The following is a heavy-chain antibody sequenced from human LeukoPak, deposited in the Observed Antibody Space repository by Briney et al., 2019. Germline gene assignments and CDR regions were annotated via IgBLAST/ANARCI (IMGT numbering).Heavy chain of an antibody. V-gene: IGHV1-2*02. CDR1: GYTFTGYY. J-gene: IGHJ5*02. Sequence: ASVKVSCKASGYTFTGYYMHWVRQAPGQGLEWMGWINPNSGGTNYAQKFQGRVTMTRDTSISTAYMELSRLRPDDTAVYYCARDIAARQAAGYRFDPWGQGTLVTVSS. CDR2: INPNSGGT. D-gene: IGHD6-6*01. CDR3: ARDIAARQAAGYRFDP.